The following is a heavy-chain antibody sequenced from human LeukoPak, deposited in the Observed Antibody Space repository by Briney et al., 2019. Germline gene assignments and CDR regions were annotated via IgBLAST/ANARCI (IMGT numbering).Heavy chain of an antibody. CDR3: TRDGGSFRDFDY. Sequence: GGSPRLSCVASGFSFRNYAIHWVRQAPGKGLEYVSVINTDGRITYYADSVKGRFTISRDNSKDTVYLQMDSLRGEDMAVYYCTRDGGSFRDFDYWGQGALVTVSS. CDR2: INTDGRIT. V-gene: IGHV3-64*02. D-gene: IGHD1-26*01. CDR1: GFSFRNYA. J-gene: IGHJ4*02.